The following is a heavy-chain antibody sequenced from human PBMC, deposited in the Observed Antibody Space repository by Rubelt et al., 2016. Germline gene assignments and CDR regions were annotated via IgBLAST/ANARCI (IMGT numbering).Heavy chain of an antibody. CDR3: ARVRRVAARLFDY. CDR1: GGSFSGYY. J-gene: IGHJ4*02. Sequence: QVQLQQWGAGLLKPSETLSLTCAVYGGSFSGYYWSWIRQPPGKGLEWIGEINHSGSTNYNPSLKSRVTISVDTSKNQFSLKLSSVTAADTAVYYCARVRRVAARLFDYWGQGTLVTVSS. V-gene: IGHV4-34*01. CDR2: INHSGST. D-gene: IGHD6-6*01.